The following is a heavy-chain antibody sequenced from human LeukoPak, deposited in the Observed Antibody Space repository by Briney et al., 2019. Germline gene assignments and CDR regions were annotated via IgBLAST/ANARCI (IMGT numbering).Heavy chain of an antibody. V-gene: IGHV3-23*01. J-gene: IGHJ6*02. CDR1: GFTISDYA. CDR2: ISGSGGST. CDR3: AKGLDFWSGYSHGMDV. D-gene: IGHD3-3*01. Sequence: GGSLGLSCAASGFTISDYAMSRVRQAPGKGLEWVSGISGSGGSTYYADSVKGRFTISRDNFKNTVYLEMNSLRAEDTSLYYCAKGLDFWSGYSHGMDVWGQGTTVTVSS.